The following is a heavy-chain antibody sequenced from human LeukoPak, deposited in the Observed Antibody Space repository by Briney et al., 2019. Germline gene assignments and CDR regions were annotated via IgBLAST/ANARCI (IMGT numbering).Heavy chain of an antibody. CDR2: IIPIFGTA. J-gene: IGHJ1*01. CDR1: GGTFSSYA. V-gene: IGHV1-69*05. CDR3: ARDYHSSGFEYFQN. D-gene: IGHD3-22*01. Sequence: SVKVSCKASGGTFSSYAISWVRQAPGQGREWMGGIIPIFGTANYAQKFQGRVTITTDESTSTAYMELSSLRSEDTAVYYCARDYHSSGFEYFQNWGQGTLVTVSS.